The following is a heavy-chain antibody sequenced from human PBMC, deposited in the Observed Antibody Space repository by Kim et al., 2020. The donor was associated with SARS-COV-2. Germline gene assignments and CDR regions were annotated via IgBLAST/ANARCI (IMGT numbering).Heavy chain of an antibody. Sequence: GGSLRLSCSASGFTFSSYAMHWVRQAPGKGLEYVSAISSNGGSTYYADSVKGRFTISRDNSKNTLYLQMSSLRAEDTAVYYCVKGPRSGARDRTYYYGSGSYLVWRYFDYWGQGTLVTVSS. J-gene: IGHJ4*02. CDR1: GFTFSSYA. D-gene: IGHD3-10*01. CDR3: VKGPRSGARDRTYYYGSGSYLVWRYFDY. V-gene: IGHV3-64D*06. CDR2: ISSNGGST.